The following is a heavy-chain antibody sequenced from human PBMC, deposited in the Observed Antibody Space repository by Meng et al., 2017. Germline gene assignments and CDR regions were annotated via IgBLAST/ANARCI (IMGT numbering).Heavy chain of an antibody. Sequence: VKLQQGGADLLKPSDPLSLTCVVSGGSSSDYYWSWIRQPPGKGLEWIGEINHRGSTNYNPSLESRATISVDTSQNNLSLKLSSVTAADSAVYYCARGPTTMATDFDYWGQGTLVTVSS. D-gene: IGHD5-24*01. J-gene: IGHJ4*02. CDR3: ARGPTTMATDFDY. V-gene: IGHV4-34*01. CDR1: GGSSSDYY. CDR2: INHRGST.